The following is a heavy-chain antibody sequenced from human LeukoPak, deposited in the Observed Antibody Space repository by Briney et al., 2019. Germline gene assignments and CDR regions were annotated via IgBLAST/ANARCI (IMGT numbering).Heavy chain of an antibody. CDR2: ISGSSSYI. V-gene: IGHV3-21*01. Sequence: GGSLRLSCAASGFTFSTYSMNWVRQAPGEGLEWVSSISGSSSYIHYADSVKGRFTISRDNAKNSLYLQMNSLRAEDTAVYYCAREGARLYGDPTDAFDIWGQGTMVTVSS. D-gene: IGHD4-17*01. J-gene: IGHJ3*02. CDR1: GFTFSTYS. CDR3: AREGARLYGDPTDAFDI.